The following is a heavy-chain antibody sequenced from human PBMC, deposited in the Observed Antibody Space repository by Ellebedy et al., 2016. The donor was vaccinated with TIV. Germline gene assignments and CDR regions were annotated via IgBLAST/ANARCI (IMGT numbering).Heavy chain of an antibody. CDR3: VINTIFGVVRPFDP. Sequence: ASVKVSCKASGYIFTSYGFTWVRQAPGQGLQWMGWNSADNSNTNSAQKFQGRVTMTKDTSTSTAYMDQRSLRSDDTAVYYCVINTIFGVVRPFDPWGQGTLVTVSS. CDR2: NSADNSNT. CDR1: GYIFTSYG. V-gene: IGHV1-18*01. J-gene: IGHJ5*02. D-gene: IGHD3-3*01.